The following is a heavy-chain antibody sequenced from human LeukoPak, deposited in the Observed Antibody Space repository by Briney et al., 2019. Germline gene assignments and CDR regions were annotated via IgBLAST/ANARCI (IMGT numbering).Heavy chain of an antibody. CDR3: ARWSGGWFGELLDY. J-gene: IGHJ4*02. CDR2: IYSGGST. V-gene: IGHV3-66*01. D-gene: IGHD3-10*01. CDR1: GFTVSSNY. Sequence: GGSLRLSCAASGFTVSSNYMSWVRQAPGKGLEWVSVIYSGGSTYYADSVKGRFTISRENSKNTLYLQMNSLRAEDTAVYYCARWSGGWFGELLDYWGQGTLVTVSS.